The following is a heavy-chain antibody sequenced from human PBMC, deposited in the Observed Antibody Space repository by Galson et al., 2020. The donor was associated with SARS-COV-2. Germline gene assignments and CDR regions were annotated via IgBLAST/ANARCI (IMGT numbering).Heavy chain of an antibody. Sequence: GGSLRLSCAASGFTFSSYDMHWVRQATGKGLEWVSAIGTAGDTYYPGSVKGRFTISRENAKNSLYLQMNSLRAGDTAVYYCARGVAGASYYYYYMDVWGKGTTVTVSS. V-gene: IGHV3-13*01. D-gene: IGHD6-19*01. J-gene: IGHJ6*03. CDR2: IGTAGDT. CDR3: ARGVAGASYYYYYMDV. CDR1: GFTFSSYD.